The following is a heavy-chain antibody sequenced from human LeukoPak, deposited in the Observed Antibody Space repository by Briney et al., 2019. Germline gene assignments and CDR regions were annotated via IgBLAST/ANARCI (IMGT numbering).Heavy chain of an antibody. CDR1: GYTFTGYY. CDR3: ARDRGELRVWFDP. J-gene: IGHJ5*02. CDR2: ISGYNDNA. Sequence: ASVKVSCKASGYTFTGYYVHWVRPAPGQGLEWMGWISGYNDNALYAPKFHGRVTMTANTSTSTASMELRSLRSDDTAVYYCARDRGELRVWFDPWGQGTLVTVSS. V-gene: IGHV1-18*04. D-gene: IGHD1-1*01.